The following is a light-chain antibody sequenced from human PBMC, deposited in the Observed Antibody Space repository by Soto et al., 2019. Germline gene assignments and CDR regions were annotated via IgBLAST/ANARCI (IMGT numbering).Light chain of an antibody. CDR2: GAS. CDR1: QSVNSNY. J-gene: IGKJ3*01. CDR3: QQYANSFT. Sequence: IVLTQSPGTLSLSPGERATLSCRASQSVNSNYLAWYQQKPGQTPRLLIFGASTRATGIPDRFSGTGSGTDFTLTISRLDPEDFAVYYCQQYANSFTFGPGTKVDIK. V-gene: IGKV3-20*01.